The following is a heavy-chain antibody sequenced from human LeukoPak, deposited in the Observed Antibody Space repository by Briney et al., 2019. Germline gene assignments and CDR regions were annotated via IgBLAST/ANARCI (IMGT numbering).Heavy chain of an antibody. V-gene: IGHV3-21*01. CDR2: ISSSSSYI. D-gene: IGHD3-10*01. CDR3: AREVNSEFDY. CDR1: GFTFNSYS. J-gene: IGHJ4*02. Sequence: GGSLRLSCAASGFTFNSYSMNWVRQAPGKGLEWVSSISSSSSYIYYADSVKGRFTISRDNAKNSLYLQMNSLRAEDTAVYYCAREVNSEFDYWGQGTLVTVSS.